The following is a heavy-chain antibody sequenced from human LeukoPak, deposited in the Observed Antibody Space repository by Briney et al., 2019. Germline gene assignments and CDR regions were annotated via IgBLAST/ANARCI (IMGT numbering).Heavy chain of an antibody. CDR1: GGTFSRYA. V-gene: IGHV1-69*05. J-gene: IGHJ6*03. CDR3: ARGGDGYNYYCYYYMDV. D-gene: IGHD5-24*01. CDR2: IIPIFGTA. Sequence: ASVKVSCKASGGTFSRYAISWVRQAPGQGLEWMGGIIPIFGTANYAQKFQGRVTITTDESTSTAYMELSSLRSEDTAVYYCARGGDGYNYYCYYYMDVWGKGTTVTVSS.